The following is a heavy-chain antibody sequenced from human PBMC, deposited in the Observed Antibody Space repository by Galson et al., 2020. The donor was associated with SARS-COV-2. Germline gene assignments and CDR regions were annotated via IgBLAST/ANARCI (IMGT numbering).Heavy chain of an antibody. CDR3: AGAARTPGN. Sequence: GGSLRLSCIGSGFAFSDFYMSWIRQAPGKGLEYLSYISGSGSNTNYADSVKGRFTISRDNAKNSLYLQMNSLRAEDTAIYYCAGAARTPGNWGQGTLVTVSS. V-gene: IGHV3-11*06. CDR1: GFAFSDFY. CDR2: ISGSGSNT. J-gene: IGHJ4*02. D-gene: IGHD2-15*01.